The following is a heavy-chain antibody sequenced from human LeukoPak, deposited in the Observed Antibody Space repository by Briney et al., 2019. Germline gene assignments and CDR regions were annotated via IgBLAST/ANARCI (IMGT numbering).Heavy chain of an antibody. Sequence: GGPLRLSCAASGFTFSSYAMSWVRQAPGKGLEWVSAISGSGGSTYYADSVKGRFTISRDNSKNTLYLQMNSLRAEDTAVYYCAKEGSNYPGYYGMDVWGQGTTVTVSS. D-gene: IGHD4-11*01. CDR1: GFTFSSYA. V-gene: IGHV3-23*01. J-gene: IGHJ6*02. CDR2: ISGSGGST. CDR3: AKEGSNYPGYYGMDV.